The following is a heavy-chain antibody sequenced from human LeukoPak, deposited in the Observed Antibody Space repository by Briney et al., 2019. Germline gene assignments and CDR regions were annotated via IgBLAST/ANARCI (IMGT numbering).Heavy chain of an antibody. D-gene: IGHD6-19*01. V-gene: IGHV3-9*03. CDR2: ISWNSGSI. J-gene: IGHJ4*02. CDR3: AKGRGVAVAGTFDY. CDR1: GFTFDDYA. Sequence: GRSLRLSCAASGFTFDDYAMPWVRQAPGKGLEWVSGISWNSGSIGYADSVKGRFTISRDNAKNSLYLQMNSLRAEDMALYYCAKGRGVAVAGTFDYWGQGTLVTVSS.